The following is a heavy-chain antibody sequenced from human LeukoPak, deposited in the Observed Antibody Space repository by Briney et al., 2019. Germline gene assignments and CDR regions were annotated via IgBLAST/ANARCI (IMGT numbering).Heavy chain of an antibody. J-gene: IGHJ4*02. V-gene: IGHV1-2*02. CDR3: ARDSNTDIVVVPAATRGGMIDY. Sequence: ASVKVSCKASGYTFTGYYMHWVRQAPGQGLEWMGWINPNSGGTNYAQKFQGRVTMTRDTSISTAYMELSRLRSDDTAVYYCARDSNTDIVVVPAATRGGMIDYWGQGTLVTVSS. D-gene: IGHD2-2*01. CDR1: GYTFTGYY. CDR2: INPNSGGT.